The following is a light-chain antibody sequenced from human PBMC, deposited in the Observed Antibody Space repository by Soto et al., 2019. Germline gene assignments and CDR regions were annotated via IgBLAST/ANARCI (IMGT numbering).Light chain of an antibody. V-gene: IGLV2-8*01. CDR3: SSYAGSNNLL. CDR2: EVS. Sequence: QSALTQSPPASGSPGQSVTISCTGTSSDVGGYNFVSWYQQHPGKAPKLMIYEVSKRPSGVPDRFSGSKSGNTASLTVSGLQAEDEADYYCSSYAGSNNLLFGGGTQLTVL. J-gene: IGLJ2*01. CDR1: SSDVGGYNF.